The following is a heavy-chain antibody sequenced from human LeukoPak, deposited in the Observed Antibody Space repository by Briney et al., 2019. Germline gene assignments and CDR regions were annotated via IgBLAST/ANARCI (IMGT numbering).Heavy chain of an antibody. D-gene: IGHD4-11*01. Sequence: GGSLRLSCAASGFTFSSNDMSWVRQAPGKGLEWVSGISGTDGSRSFADSVKGRFTISRDDSKNTLFLQMSSLRAEDTAVYYCAKKYSNSWPAFDYWGQGTLVTVSS. CDR1: GFTFSSND. J-gene: IGHJ4*02. V-gene: IGHV3-23*01. CDR2: ISGTDGSR. CDR3: AKKYSNSWPAFDY.